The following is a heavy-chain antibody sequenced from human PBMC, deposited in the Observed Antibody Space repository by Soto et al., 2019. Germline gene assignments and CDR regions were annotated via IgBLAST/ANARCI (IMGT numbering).Heavy chain of an antibody. V-gene: IGHV3-20*04. J-gene: IGHJ4*02. CDR1: GFTFDDYG. D-gene: IGHD3-22*01. CDR3: AKNPGYYYDSTGYHFDY. Sequence: PGGSLRLSCAASGFTFDDYGMSWVRQAPGKGLEWVSGINWNGGSTGYADSVKGRFTISRDNAKNSLYLQMNSLRAEDTAVYYCAKNPGYYYDSTGYHFDYWGQGTLVTVSS. CDR2: INWNGGST.